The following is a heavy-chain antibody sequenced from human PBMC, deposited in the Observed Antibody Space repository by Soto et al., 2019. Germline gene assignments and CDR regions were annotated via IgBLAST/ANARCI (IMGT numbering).Heavy chain of an antibody. CDR2: IFGDGNT. J-gene: IGHJ4*02. V-gene: IGHV3-53*01. D-gene: IGHD4-17*01. CDR3: AGDWNGDKYFDY. Sequence: GGSLRLSCAASEFNVTKGHMNWVRQAPGKGLEWVSVIFGDGNTKYADSVKGRFTISRDAFKNTVYLQMNSLRAEDTAVYYCAGDWNGDKYFDYWDQGTLVTVSS. CDR1: EFNVTKGH.